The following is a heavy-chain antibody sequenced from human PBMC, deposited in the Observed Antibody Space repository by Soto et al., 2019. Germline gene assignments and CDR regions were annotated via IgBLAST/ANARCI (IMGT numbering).Heavy chain of an antibody. CDR2: ISYDGSNK. CDR3: ARDRGRDIVAVTAIL. V-gene: IGHV3-30-3*01. CDR1: GFTFRSDA. D-gene: IGHD2-21*02. J-gene: IGHJ4*02. Sequence: QVQLVESGGGVVQPGRSLRLSCAASGFTFRSDAMHWVRQAPGKGLEWVAVISYDGSNKYYADSVKGRFTISRDNSKNTLYLQMISLRAEDTAVYYCARDRGRDIVAVTAILWGQGTLVTVSS.